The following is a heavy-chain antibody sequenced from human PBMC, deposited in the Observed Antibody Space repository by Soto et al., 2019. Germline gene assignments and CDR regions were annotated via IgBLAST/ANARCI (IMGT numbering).Heavy chain of an antibody. Sequence: SETLSLTCTVSGGSLRGYSWSWIRQSPGKGLEWIGEINHSGSTNYNPSLKSRVTISVDTSKNQFSLKLSSVTAADTAVYYCARGRGCSSTSCYKGPWYFQHWGQGTLVTVSS. J-gene: IGHJ1*01. CDR2: INHSGST. CDR1: GGSLRGYS. V-gene: IGHV4-34*01. CDR3: ARGRGCSSTSCYKGPWYFQH. D-gene: IGHD2-2*02.